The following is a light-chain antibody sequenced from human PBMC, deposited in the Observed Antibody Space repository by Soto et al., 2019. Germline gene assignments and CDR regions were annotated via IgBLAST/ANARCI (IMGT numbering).Light chain of an antibody. J-gene: IGKJ3*01. CDR3: QQTSDAPFT. CDR2: TAS. V-gene: IGKV1-39*01. CDR1: QNINTY. Sequence: DIQMTQSPSSLSASVGDRVTITCRASQNINTYLNWYQQRPGQAPQLLIFTASSFQGGVPARFSASGSRTDFTLTISSLQPDDFATYYCQQTSDAPFTFGPGTKVDIK.